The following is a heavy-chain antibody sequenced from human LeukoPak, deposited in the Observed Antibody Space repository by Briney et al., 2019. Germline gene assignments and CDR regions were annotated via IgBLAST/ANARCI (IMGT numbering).Heavy chain of an antibody. CDR2: IKSKTDGGTT. J-gene: IGHJ4*02. D-gene: IGHD3-3*01. CDR1: GFTFSNGW. CDR3: TTRITIFGVVITDFDY. Sequence: GGSLRLSCAVSGFTFSNGWMSWVRQAPGKGLEWVGRIKSKTDGGTTDYAAPVKGRFTISRDDSKNTLYLQMNSLKTEDTAVYYCTTRITIFGVVITDFDYWGQGTLVTVSS. V-gene: IGHV3-15*01.